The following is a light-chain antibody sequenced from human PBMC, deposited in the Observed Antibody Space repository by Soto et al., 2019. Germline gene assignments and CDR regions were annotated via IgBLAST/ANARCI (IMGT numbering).Light chain of an antibody. Sequence: QSVLTQPPSASGTPGQRVTISCSGSSSNIGSNYVSWYQQLPGTAPKLLIYRNNQRPSGVPDRFSGSKSGTSASLAISGLRSEDEADYYCEVWDDSLSGNWVFGGGTKLTVL. CDR1: SSNIGSNY. CDR3: EVWDDSLSGNWV. J-gene: IGLJ3*02. CDR2: RNN. V-gene: IGLV1-47*01.